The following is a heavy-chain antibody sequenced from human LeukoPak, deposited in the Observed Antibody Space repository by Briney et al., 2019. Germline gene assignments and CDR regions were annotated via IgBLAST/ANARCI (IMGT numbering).Heavy chain of an antibody. CDR1: GFTFSSYG. Sequence: GGSLRLSCAASGFTFSSYGMSWVRQAPGKGLEWVSAISGSGGSTYYADSVKGRFTISRDNSKNTLYLQMNSLRAEDTAVYYCAKGGYDSIDAFDIWGQGTMVTVSS. J-gene: IGHJ3*02. CDR2: ISGSGGST. CDR3: AKGGYDSIDAFDI. V-gene: IGHV3-23*01. D-gene: IGHD3-22*01.